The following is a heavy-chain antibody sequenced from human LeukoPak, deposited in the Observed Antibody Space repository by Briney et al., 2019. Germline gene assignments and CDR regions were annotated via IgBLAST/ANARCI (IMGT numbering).Heavy chain of an antibody. CDR1: GGSFSGYY. V-gene: IGHV4-34*01. CDR3: ARGLSAVVY. D-gene: IGHD3-16*02. J-gene: IGHJ4*02. CDR2: INHSGST. Sequence: KPSETLSLTCAVYGGSFSGYYWSWIRQPPGKGLEWIGEINHSGSTNYNPSLKSRVTISVDTSKKQFSLKLSSVTAADTAVYYCARGLSAVVYWGQGTLVTVSS.